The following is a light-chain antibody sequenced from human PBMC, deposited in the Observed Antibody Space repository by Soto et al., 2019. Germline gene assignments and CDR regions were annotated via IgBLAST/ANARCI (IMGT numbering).Light chain of an antibody. J-gene: IGKJ1*01. CDR1: QVISNY. CDR3: PKYNSAPWT. CDR2: AAS. V-gene: IGKV1-27*01. Sequence: DLQMTQSPSSLSASVGDRVTITCRASQVISNYLAWYQQKPGKVPKLLIYAASTLQSGVPFRFSGSGSGTDITLTISSLQTEDVATYYCPKYNSAPWTFGQGTKVEIK.